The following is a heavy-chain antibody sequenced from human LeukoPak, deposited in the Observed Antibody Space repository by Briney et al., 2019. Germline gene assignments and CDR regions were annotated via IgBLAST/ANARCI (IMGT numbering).Heavy chain of an antibody. CDR2: IIPIFGTA. CDR1: GGTFSSYA. D-gene: IGHD3-3*02. V-gene: IGHV1-69*13. CDR3: ASSLTFSTTAYYYYGMDV. Sequence: ASVKVSCKASGGTFSSYAISWVRQAPGQGLEWMGGIIPIFGTANYAQKFQGRVTITADEFTSTAYMELSSLRSEDTAVYYCASSLTFSTTAYYYYGMDVWGQGTTVTVSS. J-gene: IGHJ6*02.